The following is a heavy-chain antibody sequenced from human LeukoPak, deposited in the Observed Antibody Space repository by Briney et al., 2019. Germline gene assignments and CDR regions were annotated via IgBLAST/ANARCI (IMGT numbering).Heavy chain of an antibody. CDR2: IWYDGSNK. D-gene: IGHD3-22*01. V-gene: IGHV3-33*06. CDR1: GFTFSSYG. J-gene: IGHJ4*02. CDR3: AKALPYYYDSSGYFGREEYYFDY. Sequence: GRSLRLSCAASGFTFSSYGMHWVRQAPGKGLEWVAVIWYDGSNKYYADSVKGRFTISRDNSKNTLYLQMNSLRAEDTAVYYCAKALPYYYDSSGYFGREEYYFDYWGQGTLVTVSS.